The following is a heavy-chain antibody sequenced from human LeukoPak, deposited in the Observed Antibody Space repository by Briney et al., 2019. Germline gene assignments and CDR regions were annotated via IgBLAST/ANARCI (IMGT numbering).Heavy chain of an antibody. CDR3: PRKYDSSGYYDY. V-gene: IGHV3-23*01. D-gene: IGHD3-22*01. CDR1: GFRFSGYA. Sequence: PGGSLRLSCVASGFRFSGYAMSWVRQAPGKGLEWVSAISGSGDTAYYADSVKGRFTISRDNSKNTLYLQMNSLRAEDTAVYHCPRKYDSSGYYDYWGQGALVTVSS. CDR2: ISGSGDTA. J-gene: IGHJ4*02.